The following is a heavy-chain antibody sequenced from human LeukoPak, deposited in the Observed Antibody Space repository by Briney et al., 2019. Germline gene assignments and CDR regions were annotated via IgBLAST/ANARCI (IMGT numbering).Heavy chain of an antibody. V-gene: IGHV4-61*01. Sequence: PSETLSLTCTVSGGSVSSGSYYWSWIRQPPGKGLEWIGYIYYSGSTNYNPSLKSRVTISVDTSKNQFSLKLSSVAAADTAVYYCARVTVGASWFDYWGQGTLVTVSS. D-gene: IGHD1-26*01. CDR1: GGSVSSGSYY. CDR2: IYYSGST. CDR3: ARVTVGASWFDY. J-gene: IGHJ4*02.